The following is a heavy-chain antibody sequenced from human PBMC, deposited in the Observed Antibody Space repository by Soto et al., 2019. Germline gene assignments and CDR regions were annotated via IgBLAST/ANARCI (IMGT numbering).Heavy chain of an antibody. CDR2: INHSGST. J-gene: IGHJ4*02. CDR1: GGSFSGYY. D-gene: IGHD5-18*01. V-gene: IGHV4-34*01. CDR3: ARGRRWYSYGFGGYYFDY. Sequence: SETLSLTCAVYGGSFSGYYWSWIRQPPGKGLEWIGEINHSGSTNYNPSLKSRVTISVDTSKNQFSLKLSSVTAADTAVYYCARGRRWYSYGFGGYYFDYWGQGTLVTVSS.